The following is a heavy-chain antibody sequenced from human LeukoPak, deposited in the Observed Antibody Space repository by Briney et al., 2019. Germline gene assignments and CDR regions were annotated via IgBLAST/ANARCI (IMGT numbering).Heavy chain of an antibody. V-gene: IGHV3-23*01. CDR1: GFTFSSYG. D-gene: IGHD3-22*01. J-gene: IGHJ4*02. CDR2: ISGSGDGT. Sequence: GGSLRLSCAASGFTFSSYGMSWVRQGPGKGLEWVSAISGSGDGTFYADSVKVRFTISRDNSRSTLYLQMNSLRAEDTAVYYCARQTYYYDSSDYYYMGGFDYWGQGTLVTVSS. CDR3: ARQTYYYDSSDYYYMGGFDY.